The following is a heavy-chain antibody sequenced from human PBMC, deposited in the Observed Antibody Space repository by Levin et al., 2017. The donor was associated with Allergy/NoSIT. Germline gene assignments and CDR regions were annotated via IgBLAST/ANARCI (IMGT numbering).Heavy chain of an antibody. CDR2: ISASGGST. CDR1: GFTFSSYA. J-gene: IGHJ4*02. D-gene: IGHD1-26*01. Sequence: GGSLRLSCAASGFTFSSYAMNWVRQAPGKGLEWVSAISASGGSTYYADSVKGRFTISRDNSKNTLYLQMDSQRAEDTAVYYCAKDSGSNGGEPLDHWGQGTLVTVSS. V-gene: IGHV3-23*01. CDR3: AKDSGSNGGEPLDH.